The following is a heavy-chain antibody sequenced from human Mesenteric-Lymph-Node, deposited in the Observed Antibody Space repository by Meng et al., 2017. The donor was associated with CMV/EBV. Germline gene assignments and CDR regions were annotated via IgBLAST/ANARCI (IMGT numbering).Heavy chain of an antibody. CDR2: INTDGSST. CDR1: GFSISNYW. J-gene: IGHJ3*02. V-gene: IGHV3-74*01. Sequence: GESLKISCTASGFSISNYWMHWVRHAPGGGLLWVSRINTDGSSTNYADSVKGRFTISRDNAKNTLYLQMNSLRADDTAVYYCTRLPFYYDSSGFLVGAFDIWGQGTMVTVSS. CDR3: TRLPFYYDSSGFLVGAFDI. D-gene: IGHD3-22*01.